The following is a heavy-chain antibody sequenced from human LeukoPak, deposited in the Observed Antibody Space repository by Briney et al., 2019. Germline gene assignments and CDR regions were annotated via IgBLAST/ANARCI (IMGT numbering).Heavy chain of an antibody. CDR1: GGSISSGGSY. CDR2: IYYSGGT. V-gene: IGHV4-31*03. Sequence: SQTLSLTCTASGGSISSGGSYWSWVRQHPGKGLEWIGYIYYSGGTYFNPSLKSRVTISVDTSKIQFSLKLSSVTAADTAVYYRAREAAPRDPIFGVVSYGMDVWGQGTTVTVSS. D-gene: IGHD3-3*01. J-gene: IGHJ6*02. CDR3: AREAAPRDPIFGVVSYGMDV.